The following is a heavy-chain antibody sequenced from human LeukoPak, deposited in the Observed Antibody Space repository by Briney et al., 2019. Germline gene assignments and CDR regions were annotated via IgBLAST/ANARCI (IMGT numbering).Heavy chain of an antibody. V-gene: IGHV1-18*01. CDR1: GYTFTSYG. CDR3: ARSLLDHYYYYYYMDV. CDR2: ISAYNGNT. J-gene: IGHJ6*03. Sequence: GASVKVSCKASGYTFTSYGISWVRQAPGQGLEWMGWISAYNGNTNYAQKLQGRVTMTTDTSTSTAYMELRSLRSDDTAVYYCARSLLDHYYYYYYMDVWGKGTTVTISS.